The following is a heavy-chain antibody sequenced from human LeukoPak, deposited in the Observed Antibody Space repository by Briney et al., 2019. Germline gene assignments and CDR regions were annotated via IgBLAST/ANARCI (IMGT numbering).Heavy chain of an antibody. CDR1: GFTFSSYA. V-gene: IGHV3-23*01. CDR3: AKEEITMIVVVADYFDY. D-gene: IGHD3-22*01. Sequence: GGSLRLSCAASGFTFSSYAMSWVRQAPGKGLEWASAISGSGGSTYYADSVKGRFTISRDNSKNTLYLQMNSLRAEDTAVYYCAKEEITMIVVVADYFDYWGQGTLVTVSS. J-gene: IGHJ4*02. CDR2: ISGSGGST.